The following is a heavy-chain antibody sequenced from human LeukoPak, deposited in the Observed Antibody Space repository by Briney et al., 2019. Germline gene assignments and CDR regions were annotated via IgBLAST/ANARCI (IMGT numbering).Heavy chain of an antibody. CDR3: AKSPEQQLVGRGWFDL. D-gene: IGHD6-13*01. Sequence: GGSLRLSCVGSGFRFSTYGMIWVRQATGKGLEWVSSVSSSGDTTYYADYVKGRLTLSRDNSKSTLYLQMNSLRAEDTAVYYCAKSPEQQLVGRGWFDLWGQGTLVTVSS. CDR1: GFRFSTYG. J-gene: IGHJ5*02. V-gene: IGHV3-23*01. CDR2: VSSSGDTT.